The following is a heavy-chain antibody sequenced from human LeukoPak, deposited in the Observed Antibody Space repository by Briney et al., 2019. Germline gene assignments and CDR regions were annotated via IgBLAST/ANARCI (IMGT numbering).Heavy chain of an antibody. CDR3: ARAPKFRLVGVPKGPFDP. V-gene: IGHV3-48*04. CDR2: SSSNGNTI. J-gene: IGHJ5*02. D-gene: IGHD1-26*01. CDR1: GFTFSSYA. Sequence: PGGSLRLSCAASGFTFSSYAMSWVRQAPGKGLEWVSYSSSNGNTIYYADSVKGRFTISRDNAKNSLYLQMNSLRAEDTAVYYCARAPKFRLVGVPKGPFDPWGQGTLVTVSS.